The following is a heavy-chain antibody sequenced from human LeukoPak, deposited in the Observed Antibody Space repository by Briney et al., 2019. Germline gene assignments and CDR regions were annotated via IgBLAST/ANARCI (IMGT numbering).Heavy chain of an antibody. CDR1: GFTFSSYA. D-gene: IGHD4-23*01. Sequence: GGSLRLSCAASGFTFSSYAMHWVRQAPGKGLEWVSAISGSGGSTYYADSVKGRFTISRDNSKNTLYLQMNSLRAEDTAVYYCAKDVLRWVWPVSWFDPWGQGTLVTVSS. J-gene: IGHJ5*02. V-gene: IGHV3-23*01. CDR3: AKDVLRWVWPVSWFDP. CDR2: ISGSGGST.